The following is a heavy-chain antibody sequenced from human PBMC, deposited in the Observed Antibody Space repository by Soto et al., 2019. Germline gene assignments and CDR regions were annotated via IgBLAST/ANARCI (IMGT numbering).Heavy chain of an antibody. Sequence: TLSLTCTVSGGSISSGDYYWSWIRQPPGKGLEWIGYIYYSGSTYYNPSLKSRVTISVDTSKNQFSLKLSSVTAADTAVYYCARGSPYYYDSSGYWRSFDIWGQGTVVTVSS. V-gene: IGHV4-30-4*01. CDR3: ARGSPYYYDSSGYWRSFDI. CDR1: GGSISSGDYY. D-gene: IGHD3-22*01. CDR2: IYYSGST. J-gene: IGHJ3*02.